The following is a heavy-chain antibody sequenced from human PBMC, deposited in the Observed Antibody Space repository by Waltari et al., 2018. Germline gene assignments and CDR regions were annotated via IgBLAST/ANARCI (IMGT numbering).Heavy chain of an antibody. CDR1: GFTFSSYG. V-gene: IGHV3-30*02. D-gene: IGHD6-13*01. CDR2: IRYDGSNK. Sequence: QVQLVESGGGVVQPGGSLRLSCAASGFTFSSYGMHWVRQAPGKGLEWVAFIRYDGSNKYYADSVKGRFTISRDNAKNSLYLQMNSLRAEDTAVYYCASIIAAAADWGQGTLVTVSS. J-gene: IGHJ4*02. CDR3: ASIIAAAAD.